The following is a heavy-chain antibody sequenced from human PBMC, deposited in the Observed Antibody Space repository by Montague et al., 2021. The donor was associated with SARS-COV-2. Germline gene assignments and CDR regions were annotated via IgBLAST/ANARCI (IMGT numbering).Heavy chain of an antibody. V-gene: IGHV4-4*09. CDR3: ARYYERSLDV. Sequence: SETLSLTCTVSGVAISYGDWSWIRQPPGKGLEWIVTIFGNGDTDHNPSLKSRVTVSEDTSQNQFSLRLSSVAAADTALYYCARYYERSLDVWGQGTTVTVSS. D-gene: IGHD3-16*01. J-gene: IGHJ6*02. CDR2: IFGNGDT. CDR1: GVAISYGD.